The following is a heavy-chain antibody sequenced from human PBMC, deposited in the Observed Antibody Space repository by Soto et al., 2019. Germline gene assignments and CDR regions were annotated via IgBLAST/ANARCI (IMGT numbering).Heavy chain of an antibody. V-gene: IGHV3-30-3*01. CDR2: ISYDGSNK. CDR3: ARGSWGY. J-gene: IGHJ4*02. D-gene: IGHD3-16*01. Sequence: QVQLVESGGGVVQPGRSLRLSCAASGFTFSSYAMHWVRQAPDKGLEWVAVISYDGSNKYYADSVKGRFTISRDNSKNTLYLQMNSLRAEDTAVYYCARGSWGYCGQGTLVTVSS. CDR1: GFTFSSYA.